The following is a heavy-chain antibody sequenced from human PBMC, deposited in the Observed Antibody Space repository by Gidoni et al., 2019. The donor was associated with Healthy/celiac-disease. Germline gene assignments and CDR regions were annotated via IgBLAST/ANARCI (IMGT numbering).Heavy chain of an antibody. J-gene: IGHJ6*02. CDR2: ISSSSSYI. D-gene: IGHD2-15*01. V-gene: IGHV3-21*01. Sequence: EVQLVETGGGLVKPGGYLRLSCAAAGSTFSSYSMNWVRQGPGKGWEWVSSISSSSSYIYYADSVKGRFTIARDNAKNSLYLQRNSLRAEDTAVYYGAAATHYYYYGMDVWGQGTMVTVSS. CDR1: GSTFSSYS. CDR3: AAATHYYYYGMDV.